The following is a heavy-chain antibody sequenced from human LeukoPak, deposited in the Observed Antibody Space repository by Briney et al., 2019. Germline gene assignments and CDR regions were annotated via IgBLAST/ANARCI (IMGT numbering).Heavy chain of an antibody. D-gene: IGHD6-6*01. CDR3: ARVDPDSSSTLEVFDY. V-gene: IGHV4-59*01. CDR1: SVSISSFF. J-gene: IGHJ4*02. Sequence: PSETLSLTCSVSSVSISSFFWSWIRQPPGKGLEWIGYIYYSGSTNYNPSLKSRVTISVDTSKNQFSLKLSSVTAADTAVYYCARVDPDSSSTLEVFDYWGQGTLVTVSS. CDR2: IYYSGST.